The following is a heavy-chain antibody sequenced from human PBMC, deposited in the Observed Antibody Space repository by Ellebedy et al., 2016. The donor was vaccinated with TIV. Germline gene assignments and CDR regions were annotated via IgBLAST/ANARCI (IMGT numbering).Heavy chain of an antibody. J-gene: IGHJ2*01. CDR3: ARRLGLLRPFDL. D-gene: IGHD3-3*01. CDR2: IDWDDDK. V-gene: IGHV2-70*11. Sequence: SGPTLVQPTQTLTLTCTFSGFSLSTSGMCVSWIRQPPGKALEWLARIDWDDDKYYSTSLKTRLTISKDTSKNQVVLTMTNMDPVDTATYYCARRLGLLRPFDLWGRGTLVTVSS. CDR1: GFSLSTSGMC.